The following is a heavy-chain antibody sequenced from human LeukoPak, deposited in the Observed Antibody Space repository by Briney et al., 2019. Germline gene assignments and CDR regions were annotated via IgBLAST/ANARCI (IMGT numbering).Heavy chain of an antibody. CDR3: ARKHSSSWSFDY. Sequence: SETLSLTCTVSGGSISGYYWSWIRQPPGKGPEWIGYIYYSGSTNYNPSLKSRVTISIDTSKNQFSLKLISMTAADTAVYYCARKHSSSWSFDYWGQGTLVTVSS. V-gene: IGHV4-59*08. CDR2: IYYSGST. CDR1: GGSISGYY. J-gene: IGHJ4*02. D-gene: IGHD6-13*01.